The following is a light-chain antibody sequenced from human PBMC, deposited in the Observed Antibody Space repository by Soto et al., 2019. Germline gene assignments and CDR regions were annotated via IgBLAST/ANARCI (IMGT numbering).Light chain of an antibody. J-gene: IGLJ2*01. CDR2: DVS. V-gene: IGLV2-11*01. CDR1: SSDVGGYKY. CDR3: CSYAGSYILV. Sequence: QSALTQPASVSGSPGQSITISCTGTSSDVGGYKYVSWYQQHPGKAPKLMIYDVSKRPSGVPDRFSGSKSGNTASLTISGLQAEDEADYYCCSYAGSYILVFGGGTKLTVL.